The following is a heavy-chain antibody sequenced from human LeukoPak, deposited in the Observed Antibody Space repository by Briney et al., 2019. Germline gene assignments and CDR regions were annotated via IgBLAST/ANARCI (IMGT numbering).Heavy chain of an antibody. D-gene: IGHD1-1*01. CDR3: ARDPRENWNDSYYYYGMDV. J-gene: IGHJ6*02. CDR2: IWYDGSNK. Sequence: GSLRLSCAASGFTFSSYGMHWVRQAPGKGLEWVAVIWYDGSNKYYADSVKGRFTISRDNSKNTLYLQMNSLRAEDTAVYYCARDPRENWNDSYYYYGMDVWGQGTTVTVSS. V-gene: IGHV3-33*01. CDR1: GFTFSSYG.